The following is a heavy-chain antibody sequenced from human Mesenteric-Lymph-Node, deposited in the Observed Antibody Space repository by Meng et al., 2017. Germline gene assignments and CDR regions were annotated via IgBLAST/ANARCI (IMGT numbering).Heavy chain of an antibody. CDR1: GGSISSGDYY. D-gene: IGHD3-22*01. J-gene: IGHJ4*02. CDR3: ARTHFYDSSNYGFDY. CDR2: ISYSGST. Sequence: QVQLQESGPGLVKPSQTLSLTCTDSGGSISSGDYYWSWIRQPPGKGLEWIGYISYSGSTYYNPSLKSRVTISVDTSKNQFSLKLSSVTAADTAVYYCARTHFYDSSNYGFDYWGQGTLVTVSS. V-gene: IGHV4-30-4*01.